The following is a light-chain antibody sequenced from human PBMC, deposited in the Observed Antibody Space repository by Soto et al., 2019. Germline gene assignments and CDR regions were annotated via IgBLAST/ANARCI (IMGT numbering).Light chain of an antibody. V-gene: IGKV1-39*01. CDR3: QQSYSRMT. Sequence: DIQMTQSPSSLSAAVGDGVTITCRASQSISSYVSWYQQKPGKAPKLLIYAASRLESGVPSRFSGSRSGTDFTLTISSLQPEDFATYYCQQSYSRMTFGQGTKVDIK. CDR1: QSISSY. CDR2: AAS. J-gene: IGKJ1*01.